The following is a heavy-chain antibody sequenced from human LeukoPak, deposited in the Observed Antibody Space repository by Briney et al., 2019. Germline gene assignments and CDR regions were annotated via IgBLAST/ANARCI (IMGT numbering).Heavy chain of an antibody. CDR3: ARAYSFSAPTPYYFDY. CDR2: FIPILGVT. V-gene: IGHV1-69*04. J-gene: IGHJ4*02. D-gene: IGHD2-21*01. CDR1: GGTSSSYV. Sequence: ASVKVSCTASGGTSSSYVISWVRQAPGQGLEWMGRFIPILGVTSYAQTFQGRVTIAADRSTGTVFMELSSLRSEDTAVYYCARAYSFSAPTPYYFDYWGQGTLVTVSS.